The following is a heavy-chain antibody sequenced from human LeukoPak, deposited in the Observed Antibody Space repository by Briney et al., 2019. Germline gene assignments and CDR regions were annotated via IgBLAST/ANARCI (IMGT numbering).Heavy chain of an antibody. Sequence: GGSRRLSCAASGFTFSSYAMHWVRQAPGKGLEWVAVISYDGSNKYYADSVKGRFTISRDNSKNTLYLQMNSLRAEDTAVYYCALGGSSSWSDIDYWGQGTLVTVSS. D-gene: IGHD6-13*01. CDR3: ALGGSSSWSDIDY. CDR1: GFTFSSYA. V-gene: IGHV3-30-3*01. CDR2: ISYDGSNK. J-gene: IGHJ4*02.